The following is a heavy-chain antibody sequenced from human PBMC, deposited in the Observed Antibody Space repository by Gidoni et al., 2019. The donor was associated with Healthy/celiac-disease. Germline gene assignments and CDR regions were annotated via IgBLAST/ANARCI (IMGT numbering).Heavy chain of an antibody. J-gene: IGHJ4*02. Sequence: QVQLQESGPGLVKPSETLSLTCTVSGGSVSSGSYYWSWIRQPPGKGLEWIGHIYDSGSTNYNPSLKSRVTISVDTSKNQFSLKLSSVTAADTAVYYCARGGWGTDYWGQGTLVTVSS. CDR1: GGSVSSGSYY. D-gene: IGHD1-26*01. V-gene: IGHV4-61*01. CDR2: IYDSGST. CDR3: ARGGWGTDY.